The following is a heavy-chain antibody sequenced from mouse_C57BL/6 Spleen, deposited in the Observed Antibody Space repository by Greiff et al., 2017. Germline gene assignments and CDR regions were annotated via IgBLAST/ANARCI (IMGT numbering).Heavy chain of an antibody. CDR2: LNYDGSSP. J-gene: IGHJ4*01. V-gene: IGHV5-16*01. CDR3: ARGNYYAMDY. Sequence: EVKLVESEGGLVQPGSSMKLSCTASGFTFSDYYIAWVRQVPEKGLECVANLNYDGSSPYYLHSLTSRFIISRDNAKNILFLQMSRLKSEDTTTYYCARGNYYAMDYWGQGTSVTVSS. CDR1: GFTFSDYY. D-gene: IGHD2-1*01.